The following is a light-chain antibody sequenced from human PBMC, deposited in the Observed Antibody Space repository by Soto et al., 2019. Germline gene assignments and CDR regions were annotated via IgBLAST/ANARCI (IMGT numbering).Light chain of an antibody. J-gene: IGKJ4*01. V-gene: IGKV3-20*01. CDR3: QQYESSLGLT. CDR1: QSVSRSY. CDR2: GAS. Sequence: EIVLTQSPGTLSLSPGERATLSCRASQSVSRSYLAWYQQKPGQAPRVLIYGASSRATSNPDRFSGSWSGTDFSLTISRLVPEDFAVYYCQQYESSLGLTFGGGTKVEIK.